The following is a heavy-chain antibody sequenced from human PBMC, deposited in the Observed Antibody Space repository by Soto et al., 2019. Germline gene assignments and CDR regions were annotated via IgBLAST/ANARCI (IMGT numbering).Heavy chain of an antibody. CDR1: GYSFANYW. V-gene: IGHV5-51*01. CDR3: ARGTVSSDFDY. CDR2: IYPGDSDT. D-gene: IGHD4-17*01. Sequence: GESLKISCKGSGYSFANYWIGWVRQMPGKGQEWMGIIYPGDSDTRYSPSFQGQVTISADKSISTAYLQWSSLKASDTAMYYCARGTVSSDFDYWGQGTLVTVSS. J-gene: IGHJ4*02.